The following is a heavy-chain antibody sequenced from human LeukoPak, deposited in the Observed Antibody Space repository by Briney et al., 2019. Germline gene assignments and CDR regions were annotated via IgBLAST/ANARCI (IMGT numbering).Heavy chain of an antibody. J-gene: IGHJ6*03. V-gene: IGHV3-30*03. CDR3: ARGPLVPIDYYYYYYMDV. CDR1: GFTFSSYG. CDR2: ISYDGSNK. Sequence: PGGSLRLSCAASGFTFSSYGMHWVRQAPGKGLEWVAVISYDGSNKYYADSVKGRFTISRDNSKDTLYLQMNSLRAEDTAVYYCARGPLVPIDYYYYYYMDVWGKGTTVTVSS. D-gene: IGHD2-2*01.